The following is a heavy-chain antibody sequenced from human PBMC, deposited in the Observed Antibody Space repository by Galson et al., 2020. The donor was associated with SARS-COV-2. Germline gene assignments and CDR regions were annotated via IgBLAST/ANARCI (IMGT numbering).Heavy chain of an antibody. CDR2: IIPIFGTA. J-gene: IGHJ5*02. CDR3: ARGVWTTVTTFYDWFDP. Sequence: SVKVSCKASGGTFSSYAISWVRQAPGQGLEWMGGIIPIFGTANYAQKFQGRVTITADESTSTAYMELSSLRSEDTAVYYCARGVWTTVTTFYDWFDPWGQGTLVTVSS. D-gene: IGHD4-17*01. V-gene: IGHV1-69*13. CDR1: GGTFSSYA.